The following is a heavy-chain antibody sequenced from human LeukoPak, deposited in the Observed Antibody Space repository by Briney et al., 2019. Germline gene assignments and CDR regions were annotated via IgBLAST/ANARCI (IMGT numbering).Heavy chain of an antibody. CDR3: AKDRRGVIRGIISFYYYGMDV. CDR2: ISYDGSNK. V-gene: IGHV3-30*04. D-gene: IGHD3-10*01. J-gene: IGHJ6*02. CDR1: GLTFSTYA. Sequence: GRSLRLSCAASGLTFSTYAMHWVRQAPGKGLEWVAVISYDGSNKYSVDSVKGRFTISRDNPKNTLYLQMNSLRPEDAAVYYCAKDRRGVIRGIISFYYYGMDVWGQGTTVTVSS.